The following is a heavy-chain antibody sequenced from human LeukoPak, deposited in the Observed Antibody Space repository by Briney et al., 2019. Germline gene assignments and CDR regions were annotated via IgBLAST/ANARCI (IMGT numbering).Heavy chain of an antibody. J-gene: IGHJ5*02. V-gene: IGHV3-23*01. CDR3: ARDAGNSGYGCDL. CDR1: GFTFSSYA. D-gene: IGHD5-12*01. Sequence: GGSLRLSCAASGFTFSSYAMSRVRQAPGKGLEWVSAISGSGGSTYYADSVKGRFTISRDNARNSLYLQMNNLRGEDTAIYYCARDAGNSGYGCDLWGQGTLVTVSS. CDR2: ISGSGGST.